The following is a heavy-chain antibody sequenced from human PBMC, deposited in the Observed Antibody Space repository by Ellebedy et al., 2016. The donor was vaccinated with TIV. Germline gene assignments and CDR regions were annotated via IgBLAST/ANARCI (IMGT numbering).Heavy chain of an antibody. CDR1: GGSFSGYY. Sequence: MPSETLSLTCAVYGGSFSGYYWSWIRQPPGKGLEWIGEINHSGSTNYNPSLKSRVTISVDTSKNQFSLKLSSVTAADTAVYYCASLGCDDYGDYHPSDYWGQGTLVTVSS. V-gene: IGHV4-34*01. CDR3: ASLGCDDYGDYHPSDY. CDR2: INHSGST. J-gene: IGHJ4*02. D-gene: IGHD4-17*01.